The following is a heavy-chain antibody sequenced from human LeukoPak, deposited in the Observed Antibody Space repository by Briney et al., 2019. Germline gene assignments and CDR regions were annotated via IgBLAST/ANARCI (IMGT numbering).Heavy chain of an antibody. J-gene: IGHJ3*02. CDR3: ARYCGSTICPDRAFDI. D-gene: IGHD2-2*01. CDR1: GYTFTGYY. CDR2: INPNSGGT. V-gene: IGHV1-2*02. Sequence: GASVKVSCKASGYTFTGYYMHWVRQAPGQGLEWMGWINPNSGGTNYAQKFQGRVTMTRDTSISTAYMELSRLRSDDTAVYYCARYCGSTICPDRAFDIWGQGTMVTVSS.